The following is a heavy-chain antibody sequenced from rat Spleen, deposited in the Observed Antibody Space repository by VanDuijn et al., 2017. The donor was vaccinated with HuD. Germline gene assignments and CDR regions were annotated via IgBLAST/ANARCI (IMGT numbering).Heavy chain of an antibody. CDR3: ARQDTSGYSNWFAY. D-gene: IGHD4-3*01. CDR1: GFTFRNFD. V-gene: IGHV5-25*01. Sequence: EVQLVESGGGLVQPGRSLKVSCEASGFTFRNFDMAWVRQAPTKGLEWVASISPSGVTYYRDSVRGRFTVSRDNSKSTLYLQVDSLRSEDTATYYCARQDTSGYSNWFAYWGQGTLVTVSS. CDR2: ISPSGVT. J-gene: IGHJ3*01.